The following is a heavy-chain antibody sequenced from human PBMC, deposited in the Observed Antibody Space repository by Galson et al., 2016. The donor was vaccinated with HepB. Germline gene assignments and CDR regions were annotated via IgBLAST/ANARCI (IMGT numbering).Heavy chain of an antibody. V-gene: IGHV3-21*01. CDR3: VRGGDTVIGAAFDV. J-gene: IGHJ3*01. CDR2: ISSSSSYI. Sequence: SLRLSCAASGFTFSSYSMNWVRQAPGKGLEWVSSISSSSSYIYYADSVKGRFTISRDNAKNSLFLQMNSLRAEDTAVYYCVRGGDTVIGAAFDVWGQGTMVTVSS. D-gene: IGHD5-18*01. CDR1: GFTFSSYS.